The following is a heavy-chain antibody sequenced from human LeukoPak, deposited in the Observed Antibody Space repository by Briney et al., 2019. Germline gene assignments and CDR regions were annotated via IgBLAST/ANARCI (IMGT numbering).Heavy chain of an antibody. CDR3: AKEYYYDSSGYSNFDY. CDR1: GFTFSSYA. J-gene: IGHJ4*02. D-gene: IGHD3-22*01. CDR2: ISGSGGST. V-gene: IGHV3-23*01. Sequence: GGSLRLSCAASGFTFSSYAMSWVRQAPGKGLEWVSAISGSGGSTYYADSVKGRFTISRDNSKNTLYLQMNSLRAEDTAVYYCAKEYYYDSSGYSNFDYWGQGTLVTVSS.